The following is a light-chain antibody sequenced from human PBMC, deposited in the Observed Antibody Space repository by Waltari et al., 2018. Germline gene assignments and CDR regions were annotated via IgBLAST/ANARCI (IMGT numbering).Light chain of an antibody. CDR1: QGVSSTY. Sequence: EIILTQSPGTLSLSPGERATLPCRASQGVSSTYVGWYQQKSGQAPRLVIYGGSSRATGIPDRFSGSASGTDFTLTISRLEPEDVAVYFCQVYGDLRDTFGQGTKLEIK. CDR2: GGS. J-gene: IGKJ2*01. V-gene: IGKV3-20*01. CDR3: QVYGDLRDT.